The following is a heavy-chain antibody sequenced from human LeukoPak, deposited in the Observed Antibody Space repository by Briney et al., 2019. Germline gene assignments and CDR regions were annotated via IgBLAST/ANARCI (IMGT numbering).Heavy chain of an antibody. CDR1: GGSISGYY. Sequence: SETLSLSCAVYGGSISGYYWSWIRQPPGKVLEWIGEINHSGNTNYNPSLQSRVTISVDTSKNQFSLKLSSVTAADTGVYYCARVYDSSGYYWDYYYYYGMDVWGKGTTVTVSS. CDR3: ARVYDSSGYYWDYYYYYGMDV. CDR2: INHSGNT. D-gene: IGHD3-22*01. J-gene: IGHJ6*04. V-gene: IGHV4-34*01.